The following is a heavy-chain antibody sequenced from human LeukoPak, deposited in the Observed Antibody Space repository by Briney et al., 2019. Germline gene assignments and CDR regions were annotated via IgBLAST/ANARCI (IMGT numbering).Heavy chain of an antibody. CDR3: VRVGCRGGSCSSRGDYYYGMDV. D-gene: IGHD2-15*01. J-gene: IGHJ6*02. Sequence: GESLRLSCAASGFTLSGYSMNWVRRAPGKGLEWVSSISSSGTYMSYPDSVKGRFTISRDNAKNALFLQMNSLRAEDTAVYYCVRVGCRGGSCSSRGDYYYGMDVWGQGTTVTVSS. V-gene: IGHV3-21*01. CDR1: GFTLSGYS. CDR2: ISSSGTYM.